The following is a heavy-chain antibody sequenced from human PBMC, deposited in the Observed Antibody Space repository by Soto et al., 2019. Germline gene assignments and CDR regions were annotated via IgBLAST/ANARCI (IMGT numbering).Heavy chain of an antibody. J-gene: IGHJ4*02. D-gene: IGHD3-22*01. V-gene: IGHV1-18*01. CDR2: ISAYNGNT. CDR3: ARGPPTYYYDSSGQEGDY. Sequence: QVQLVQSGAEVKKPGASVKVSCKASGYTFTSYGISWVRQAPGQGLEWMGWISAYNGNTNYAQKLQGRVTMTTDTPTSTAYMELRSLRSDDTAVYYCARGPPTYYYDSSGQEGDYWGQGTLVTVSS. CDR1: GYTFTSYG.